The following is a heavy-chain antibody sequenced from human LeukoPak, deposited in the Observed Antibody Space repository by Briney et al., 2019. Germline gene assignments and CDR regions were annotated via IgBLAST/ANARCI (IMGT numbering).Heavy chain of an antibody. CDR2: IYTSGST. V-gene: IGHV4-61*02. CDR3: ASQYYYGSGSLEY. CDR1: GGSINIGTYY. Sequence: PSETLSLTCTVSGGSINIGTYYWSWIRQPAGKGLEWIGLIYTSGSTNYNPSLKSRVIISVDTSKNQFSLKLSSVTAADTAVYYCASQYYYGSGSLEYWGQGTLVTVSS. J-gene: IGHJ4*02. D-gene: IGHD3-10*01.